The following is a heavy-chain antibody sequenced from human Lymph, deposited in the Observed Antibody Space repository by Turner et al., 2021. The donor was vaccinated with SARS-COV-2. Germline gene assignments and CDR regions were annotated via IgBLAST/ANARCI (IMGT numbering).Heavy chain of an antibody. D-gene: IGHD3-3*01. CDR2: INPNSGGT. CDR3: ARDVERYNDFWSGYSGGYGMDV. Sequence: QVQLVQSGAAVTKPGASVTVSCKASGYTFTGSYMHWVRQAPEQGLEWMGWINPNSGGTNYAQKFQGRVTMTRDTSISAAYMELSRLRSDDTAVYYCARDVERYNDFWSGYSGGYGMDVWGQGTTVTVSS. V-gene: IGHV1-2*02. J-gene: IGHJ6*02. CDR1: GYTFTGSY.